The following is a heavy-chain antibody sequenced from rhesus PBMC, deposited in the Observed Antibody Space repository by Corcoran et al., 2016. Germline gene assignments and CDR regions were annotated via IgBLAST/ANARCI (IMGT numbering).Heavy chain of an antibody. CDR1: GGSISSNY. D-gene: IGHD6-13*01. J-gene: IGHJ2*01. CDR3: ARVGYSSWSGYFDL. V-gene: IGHV4-173*01. Sequence: QLQLQESGPGLVKPSETLSLTCAVSGGSISSNYWSWIRQPPGKGLEWIGRISGSGGSTDYNPSLNSRVTISTDTSKTQFSLKLRSVTAADTAVYYCARVGYSSWSGYFDLWGPGTPITISS. CDR2: ISGSGGST.